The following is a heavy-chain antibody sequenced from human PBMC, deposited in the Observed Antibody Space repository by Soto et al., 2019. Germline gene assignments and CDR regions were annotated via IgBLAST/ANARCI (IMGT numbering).Heavy chain of an antibody. D-gene: IGHD2-2*02. CDR3: ARQVEQGGGNYIVVVPAAIPAGWFDP. Sequence: GESLKISCKGSGYSFTSYWISWVRQMPGKGLEWMGRIDPSDSYTNYSPSFQGHVTISADKSISTAYLQWSSLKASDTAMYYCARQVEQGGGNYIVVVPAAIPAGWFDPWGQGTLVPVSS. V-gene: IGHV5-10-1*01. CDR2: IDPSDSYT. J-gene: IGHJ5*02. CDR1: GYSFTSYW.